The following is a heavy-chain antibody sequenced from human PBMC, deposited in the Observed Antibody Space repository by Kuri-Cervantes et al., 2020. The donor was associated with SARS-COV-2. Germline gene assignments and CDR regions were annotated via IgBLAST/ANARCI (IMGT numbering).Heavy chain of an antibody. D-gene: IGHD1-26*01. CDR3: AREMKEGAVMGAFDI. CDR1: GFTFSDYY. V-gene: IGHV3-11*01. Sequence: SLKISCAASGFTFSDYYMSWIRQAPGKGLEWVSYISSSGSTIYYADSVKGRFTISRDNAKNSLYLQMNSLRAEDTAVYYCAREMKEGAVMGAFDIWGQGTMVTVSS. J-gene: IGHJ3*02. CDR2: ISSSGSTI.